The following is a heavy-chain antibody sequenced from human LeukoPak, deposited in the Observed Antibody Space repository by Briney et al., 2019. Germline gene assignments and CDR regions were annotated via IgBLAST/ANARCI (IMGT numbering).Heavy chain of an antibody. J-gene: IGHJ4*02. CDR3: ARIGGSGSYSGHYFDH. V-gene: IGHV3-74*01. Sequence: GGSLILSCAASGFTFSSYWMHWVRQAPGKGLVWVSRISTDGSVTSYADSVKGRFTISRDNAKNTMYLQMNSLRAEDTAVYYCARIGGSGSYSGHYFDHWGQGTLVTVSS. D-gene: IGHD3-10*01. CDR1: GFTFSSYW. CDR2: ISTDGSVT.